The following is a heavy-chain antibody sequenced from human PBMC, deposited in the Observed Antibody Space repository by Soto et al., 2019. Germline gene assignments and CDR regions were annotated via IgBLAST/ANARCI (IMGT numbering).Heavy chain of an antibody. CDR3: ARVSLILGPYASAGQYYYGMDV. D-gene: IGHD2-2*01. CDR2: IYYSGST. Sequence: SETLSLTCTVSGGSISSYYWSWIRQPPGKGLEWIGYIYYSGSTNYNPSLKSRVTISVDTSKNQFSLKLSSVTAADTAVYYCARVSLILGPYASAGQYYYGMDVWGQGTTVTVSS. V-gene: IGHV4-59*01. CDR1: GGSISSYY. J-gene: IGHJ6*02.